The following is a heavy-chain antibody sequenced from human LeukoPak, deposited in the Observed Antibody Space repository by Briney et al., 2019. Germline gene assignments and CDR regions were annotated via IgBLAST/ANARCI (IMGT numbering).Heavy chain of an antibody. J-gene: IGHJ3*02. Sequence: SETLSLTCTVSGYSISSGYYWGWIRQPPGKELEWIGIIYHSGSTYFNPSLKSRVTISVDTSKNQFSLKLTSVTAADTAVYYCARDVPTVQLWRTDAFDIWGQGTMVTVSS. CDR2: IYHSGST. CDR3: ARDVPTVQLWRTDAFDI. V-gene: IGHV4-38-2*02. D-gene: IGHD5-18*01. CDR1: GYSISSGYY.